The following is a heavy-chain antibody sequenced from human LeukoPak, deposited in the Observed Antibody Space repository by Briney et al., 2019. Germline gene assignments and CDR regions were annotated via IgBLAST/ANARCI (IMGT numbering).Heavy chain of an antibody. CDR3: AITGGYSYGFTL. V-gene: IGHV3-23*01. D-gene: IGHD5-18*01. J-gene: IGHJ4*02. CDR1: GFTFSSYA. CDR2: ISGSGGST. Sequence: GGSLRLSCAASGFTFSSYAMSWVRQAPGKGLEWVSAISGSGGSTYYADSVKGRFTISRDNSKNTLYLQMNSLRVEDTAVYYCAITGGYSYGFTLWGQGTLVTVSS.